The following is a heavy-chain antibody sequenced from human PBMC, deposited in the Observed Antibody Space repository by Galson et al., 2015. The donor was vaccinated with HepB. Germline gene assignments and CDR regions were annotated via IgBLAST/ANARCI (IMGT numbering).Heavy chain of an antibody. Sequence: ETLSLTCAVYGGSFSGYYWSWIRQPPGKGLEWIGEINHSGSTNYNPSLRSRVTMSVDTSKNQFSLKLSSVTAADTAVYYCARVTTVTPPYYYYYMDVWGKGTTVTVSS. CDR2: INHSGST. V-gene: IGHV4-34*01. D-gene: IGHD4-11*01. CDR3: ARVTTVTPPYYYYYMDV. CDR1: GGSFSGYY. J-gene: IGHJ6*03.